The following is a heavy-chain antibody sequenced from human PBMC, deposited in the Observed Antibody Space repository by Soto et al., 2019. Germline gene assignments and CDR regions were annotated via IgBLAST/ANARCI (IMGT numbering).Heavy chain of an antibody. CDR3: AREASQWELLP. CDR1: GFTFSSYA. Sequence: QVQLVESGGGVVQPGRSLRLSCAASGFTFSSYAMHWVRQAPGKGLEWVAVISYDGSNKYYADSVKGRFTISRDNSKNTLYLQMNSLRAEDTAVYYCAREASQWELLPWGEGTLVTVSS. J-gene: IGHJ5*02. CDR2: ISYDGSNK. D-gene: IGHD1-26*01. V-gene: IGHV3-30-3*01.